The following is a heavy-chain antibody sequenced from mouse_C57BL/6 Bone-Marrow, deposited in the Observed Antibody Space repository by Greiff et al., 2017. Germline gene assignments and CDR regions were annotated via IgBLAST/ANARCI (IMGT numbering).Heavy chain of an antibody. D-gene: IGHD1-1*01. V-gene: IGHV5-6*01. J-gene: IGHJ3*01. Sequence: EVNVVESGGDLVKPGGSLKLSCAASGFTFSSYGMSWVRQTPDKRLEWVATISSGGSYTSYPDSVKGRFTISRDNAKNTLYLQMSSLKSEDTAMYYCAILPYYYGSSYGWFAYWGQGTLVTVSA. CDR3: AILPYYYGSSYGWFAY. CDR1: GFTFSSYG. CDR2: ISSGGSYT.